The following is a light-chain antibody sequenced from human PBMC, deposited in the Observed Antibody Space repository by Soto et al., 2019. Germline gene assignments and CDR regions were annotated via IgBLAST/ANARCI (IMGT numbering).Light chain of an antibody. CDR1: QSVRSN. CDR2: GAS. J-gene: IGKJ2*01. V-gene: IGKV3-15*01. Sequence: EIVMTQSPGTLSVSTGERASLSCRASQSVRSNLACYQQKPDQAPRLLIYGASTRANGIPARFSGSGSGTELTLTISSLQSEDFAVYYCQQYNDWPGTFGQGTTLEVK. CDR3: QQYNDWPGT.